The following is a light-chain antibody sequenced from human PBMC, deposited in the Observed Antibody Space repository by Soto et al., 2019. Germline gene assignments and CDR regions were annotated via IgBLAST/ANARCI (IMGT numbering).Light chain of an antibody. CDR3: QQYYSTRT. J-gene: IGKJ1*01. CDR2: WAS. V-gene: IGKV4-1*01. CDR1: QSVLYSSNNKNY. Sequence: DIVMTQSPDSLDVSLGERATITCKSSQSVLYSSNNKNYLAWYQQKPGQPPKLLIYWASTRESGVPDRFSGSGSGTDFTLTISSLQDEDVAVYYCQQYYSTRTFGKGTKVEIK.